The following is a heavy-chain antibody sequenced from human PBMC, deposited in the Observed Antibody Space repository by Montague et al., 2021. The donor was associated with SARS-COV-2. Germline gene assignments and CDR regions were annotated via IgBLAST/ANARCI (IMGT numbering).Heavy chain of an antibody. Sequence: CAISGDSVSSNSAAWKWIRQSPSRGLEWLGRTYYRSKLHNDYAESVKSRITINPDTSKNQISLQLNSVTPEDTAVYYCARGSQVGSWPPTDSGMDVWGQGTKVTVSS. CDR2: TYYRSKLHN. D-gene: IGHD6-13*01. CDR3: ARGSQVGSWPPTDSGMDV. V-gene: IGHV6-1*01. CDR1: GDSVSSNSAA. J-gene: IGHJ6*02.